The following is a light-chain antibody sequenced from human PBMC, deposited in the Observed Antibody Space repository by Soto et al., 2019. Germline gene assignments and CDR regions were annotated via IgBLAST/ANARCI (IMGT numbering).Light chain of an antibody. CDR3: SSYTSSSTLV. CDR2: DVS. CDR1: SSDVGGYNY. Sequence: QSALTQPASVSGSPGQSITISCTGTSSDVGGYNYVSWYQQHPGKAPKLMIYDVSNRPSGVSNRFSGSKSGNTASLTISGLXAXXXADYYCSSYTSSSTLVFGGGTKLTV. V-gene: IGLV2-14*01. J-gene: IGLJ2*01.